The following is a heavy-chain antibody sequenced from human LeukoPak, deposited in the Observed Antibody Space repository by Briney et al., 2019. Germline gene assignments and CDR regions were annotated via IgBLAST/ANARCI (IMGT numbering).Heavy chain of an antibody. CDR3: ARDRVYGGNPGGRNWFDP. D-gene: IGHD4-23*01. Sequence: SVKVSCKASGGTFSSYAISWVRQAPGQGLEWMGRIIPIFGIANYAQKFQGRVTITADKSTSTAYMELSSLRSEDTAVYYCARDRVYGGNPGGRNWFDPWGQGTLVTVSS. J-gene: IGHJ5*02. CDR1: GGTFSSYA. CDR2: IIPIFGIA. V-gene: IGHV1-69*04.